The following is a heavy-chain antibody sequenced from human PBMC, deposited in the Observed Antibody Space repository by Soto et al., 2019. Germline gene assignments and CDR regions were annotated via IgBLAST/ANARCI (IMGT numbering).Heavy chain of an antibody. V-gene: IGHV1-69*13. CDR3: ARERNYSGSYSAFDI. Sequence: ASVKVSCKASGGTFSSYAISWVRKAPGQGLEWMGGIIPIFGTANYAQKFQGRVTITADESTSTAYMELSSLRSEDTAVYSCARERNYSGSYSAFDIWGQGTMVTVSS. CDR2: IIPIFGTA. D-gene: IGHD1-26*01. J-gene: IGHJ3*02. CDR1: GGTFSSYA.